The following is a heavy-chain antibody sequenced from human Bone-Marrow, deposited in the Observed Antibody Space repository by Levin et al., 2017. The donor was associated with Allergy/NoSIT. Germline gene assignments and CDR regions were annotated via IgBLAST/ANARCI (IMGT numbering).Heavy chain of an antibody. CDR2: TYYNGNT. CDR1: GASMNNYY. CDR3: ARDKSGTYFSFAD. Sequence: SETLSLTCTVSGASMNNYYWSWIRQPPGKGLEWIGYTYYNGNTNYHPSLKSRVTISVDTSKNQFSLNLKSVTAADTALYYCARDKSGTYFSFADWGQGTLVTVSS. V-gene: IGHV4-59*01. J-gene: IGHJ4*02. D-gene: IGHD1-26*01.